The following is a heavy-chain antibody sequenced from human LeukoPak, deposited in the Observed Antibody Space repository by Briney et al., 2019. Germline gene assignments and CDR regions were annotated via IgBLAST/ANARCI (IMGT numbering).Heavy chain of an antibody. CDR3: ARGFWSGYYTLDY. D-gene: IGHD3-3*01. CDR2: IIPIFGTA. J-gene: IGHJ4*02. V-gene: IGHV1-69*05. Sequence: SVKVSCKASGGTFSSYAISWVRQAPGQGLEWMGGIIPIFGTANYAQKLQGRVTITTDESTSTAYMELSSLRSEDTAVYYCARGFWSGYYTLDYWGQGTLVTVSS. CDR1: GGTFSSYA.